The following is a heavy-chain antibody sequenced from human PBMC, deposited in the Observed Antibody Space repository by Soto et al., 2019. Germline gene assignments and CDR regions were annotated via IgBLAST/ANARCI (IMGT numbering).Heavy chain of an antibody. CDR3: ARDMGHYYYAMDV. V-gene: IGHV3-11*06. CDR1: GFTFSDYY. J-gene: IGHJ6*02. CDR2: ISSSSTHT. D-gene: IGHD3-10*01. Sequence: QAQLVESGGTLVKPGGSLRLFCAASGFTFSDYYMRWIRQVPGKGLEWVSYISSSSTHTKYADSVKGRFTISRDNAKNSLYLQMNSLRAEDTAVYFCARDMGHYYYAMDVWGQGTTVTVSS.